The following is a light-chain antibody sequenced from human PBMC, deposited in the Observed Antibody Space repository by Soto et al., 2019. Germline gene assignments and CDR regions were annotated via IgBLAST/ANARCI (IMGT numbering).Light chain of an antibody. CDR3: QQYGSSPPK. CDR1: QSVSSSY. Sequence: EMVLTQSPGTLSLSPGESATLSCRASQSVSSSYLAWYQQKPGQAPRLLIYGASSRATGIPDRFSGSGSGTDFTLTISRLEPEDFAVYYCQQYGSSPPKFGQGTKVEIK. CDR2: GAS. J-gene: IGKJ1*01. V-gene: IGKV3-20*01.